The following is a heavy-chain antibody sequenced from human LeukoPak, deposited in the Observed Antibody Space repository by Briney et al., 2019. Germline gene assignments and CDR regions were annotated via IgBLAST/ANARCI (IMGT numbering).Heavy chain of an antibody. V-gene: IGHV3-11*01. D-gene: IGHD4-23*01. CDR3: ARDGEYGGNDWLDP. CDR1: GFTVSNYC. Sequence: GGSLRLSCAASGFTVSNYCMTWIRQAPGKGLEWVSYITTSGTTTSYADSVKGRFTISRDNAKNSLYLQMNSLRVEDTAIYYCARDGEYGGNDWLDPWGQGTLVTVSS. CDR2: ITTSGTTT. J-gene: IGHJ5*02.